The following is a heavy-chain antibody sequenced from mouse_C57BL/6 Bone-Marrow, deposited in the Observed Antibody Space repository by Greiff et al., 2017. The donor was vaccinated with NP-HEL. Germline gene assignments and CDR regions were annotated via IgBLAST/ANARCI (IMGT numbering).Heavy chain of an antibody. D-gene: IGHD2-9*01. CDR2: ISNGGGST. Sequence: DVQLQESGGGLVQPGGSLKLSCAASGFTFSDYYMYWVRQTPEKRLEWVAYISNGGGSTYYPDTVKGRFTISRDNAKNTLYLQMSRLKSEDTAMYYFARPPPMVTTGGFAYWGQGTLVTVSA. J-gene: IGHJ3*01. V-gene: IGHV5-12*01. CDR3: ARPPPMVTTGGFAY. CDR1: GFTFSDYY.